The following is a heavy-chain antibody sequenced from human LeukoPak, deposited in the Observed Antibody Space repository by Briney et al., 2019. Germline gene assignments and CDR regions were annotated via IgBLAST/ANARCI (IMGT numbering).Heavy chain of an antibody. CDR1: GGSISSSY. Sequence: SETLSLTCTVSGGSISSSYWNWIRQPPGKGLEWIGYIYYSGSTNYNPSLKSRVSISSDTSKNQFSLELSSVTAADTAVYYCARLKATVSIHAYFDSWGQGTLVTVSS. V-gene: IGHV4-59*01. J-gene: IGHJ4*02. CDR3: ARLKATVSIHAYFDS. D-gene: IGHD4-17*01. CDR2: IYYSGST.